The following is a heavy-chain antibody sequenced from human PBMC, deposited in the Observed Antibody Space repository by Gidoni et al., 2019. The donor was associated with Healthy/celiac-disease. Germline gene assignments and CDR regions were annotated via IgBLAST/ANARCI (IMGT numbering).Heavy chain of an antibody. V-gene: IGHV4-34*01. D-gene: IGHD4-17*01. Sequence: QVQLQQWGAGLLKPSETLSPTCAAYGGSFSGYYWSWIRQPPGKGLEWIGEINHSGSTNYNPSLKSRVTISVDTSKNQFSLKLSSVTAADTAVYYCARVRGRLTTVTTGDYWGQGTLVTVSS. CDR2: INHSGST. CDR3: ARVRGRLTTVTTGDY. J-gene: IGHJ4*02. CDR1: GGSFSGYY.